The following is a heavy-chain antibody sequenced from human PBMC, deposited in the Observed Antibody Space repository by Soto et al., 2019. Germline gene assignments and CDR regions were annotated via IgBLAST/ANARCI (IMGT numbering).Heavy chain of an antibody. J-gene: IGHJ4*02. D-gene: IGHD6-13*01. CDR3: ARDLAQQLFDY. CDR2: ISAYNGNT. CDR1: GYTFTSYG. V-gene: IGHV1-18*01. Sequence: QVQLVQSGAEVKKPGASVKVSCKASGYTFTSYGISWVRQAPGQGLEWMGWISAYNGNTKYAQKLQGRVTMTTYTSTGTADMELRSLRSDDTAVYSCARDLAQQLFDYWGQGTLVTVSS.